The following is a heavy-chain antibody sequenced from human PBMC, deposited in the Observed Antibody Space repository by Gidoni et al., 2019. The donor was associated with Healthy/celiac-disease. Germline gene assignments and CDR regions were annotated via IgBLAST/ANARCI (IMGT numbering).Heavy chain of an antibody. D-gene: IGHD1-26*01. CDR1: GFTFSSYA. CDR2: ISGSGGST. CDR3: AKDHSGSYYGFSDY. V-gene: IGHV3-23*01. J-gene: IGHJ4*02. Sequence: EVQLLESGGGLVQPGGSLRLSCAASGFTFSSYAMSWVRQAPGKGLEWVSAISGSGGSTYYADSVKGRFTISRDNSKNTLYLQMNSLRAEDKAVYYCAKDHSGSYYGFSDYWGQGTLVTVSS.